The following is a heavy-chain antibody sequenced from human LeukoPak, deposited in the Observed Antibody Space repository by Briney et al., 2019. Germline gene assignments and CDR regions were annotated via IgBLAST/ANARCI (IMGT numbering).Heavy chain of an antibody. V-gene: IGHV3-21*01. Sequence: GGSLRLSCAASGFTFSSYSMNWVRQAPGKGLEWVSSISSSSSYIYYADSVKGRFTISRDNAKNSLYLQMNSLRAEDTAVYCCARSSGDIVVVPAAMRYYYMDVWGKGTTVTVSS. J-gene: IGHJ6*03. CDR2: ISSSSSYI. D-gene: IGHD2-2*01. CDR1: GFTFSSYS. CDR3: ARSSGDIVVVPAAMRYYYMDV.